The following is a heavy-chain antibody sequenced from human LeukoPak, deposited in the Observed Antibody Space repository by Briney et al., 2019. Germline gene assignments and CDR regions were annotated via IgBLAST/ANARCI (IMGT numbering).Heavy chain of an antibody. CDR3: ARDPTTVTTIFDS. J-gene: IGHJ4*02. D-gene: IGHD4-17*01. CDR2: IYPGESIYASENT. V-gene: IGHV4-4*07. CDR1: GVSISAYY. Sequence: SETLSLTYSVSGVSISAYYWSWIRQPAGKGLEWIGRIYPGESIYASENTNYNPSLKSRVSMSGDTSKNQVSLKLRSVTAADTAVYYCARDPTTVTTIFDSWGQGTLVTVSS.